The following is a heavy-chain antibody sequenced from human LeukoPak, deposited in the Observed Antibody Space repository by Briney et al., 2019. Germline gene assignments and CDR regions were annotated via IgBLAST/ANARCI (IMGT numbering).Heavy chain of an antibody. Sequence: GGSLRLSCAASGFTFSSYSMNWVRQAPGKGLEWVSSISSSSSYIYYADSVKGRFTSSRDNAKNSLYLQMNSLRAEDTAVYYCARPDASGLDYWGQGTLVTVSS. J-gene: IGHJ4*02. D-gene: IGHD6-19*01. V-gene: IGHV3-21*01. CDR1: GFTFSSYS. CDR2: ISSSSSYI. CDR3: ARPDASGLDY.